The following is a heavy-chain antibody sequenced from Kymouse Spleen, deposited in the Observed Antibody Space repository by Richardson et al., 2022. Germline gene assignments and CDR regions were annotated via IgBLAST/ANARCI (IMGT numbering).Heavy chain of an antibody. V-gene: IGHV3-33*01. CDR1: GFTFSSYG. D-gene: IGHD3-10*01. CDR3: ARDDYYGSGSYYNVGY. Sequence: QVQLVESGGGVVQPGRSLRLSCAASGFTFSSYGMHWVRQAPGKGLEWVAVIWYDGSNKYYADSVKGRFTISRDNSKNTLYLQMNSLRAEDTAVYYCARDDYYGSGSYYNVGYWGQGTLVTVSS. CDR2: IWYDGSNK. J-gene: IGHJ4*02.